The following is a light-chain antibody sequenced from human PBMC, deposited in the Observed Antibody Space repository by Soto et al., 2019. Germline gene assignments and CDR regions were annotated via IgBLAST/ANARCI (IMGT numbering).Light chain of an antibody. CDR1: QGISSY. J-gene: IGKJ1*01. V-gene: IGKV1-13*02. CDR2: DAS. Sequence: AIQLTQSPSSLSASLGDRVTLSCRASQGISSYLGWYQQKPGKVPKVLIYDASNLKGGVPSRFSGRGSGRECTLTSSSLQPDDFATYYCQQYYTYPWTFGQGTKVDIK. CDR3: QQYYTYPWT.